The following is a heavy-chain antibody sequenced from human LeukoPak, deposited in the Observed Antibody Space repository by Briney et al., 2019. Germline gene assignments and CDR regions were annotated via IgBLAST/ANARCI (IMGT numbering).Heavy chain of an antibody. D-gene: IGHD3-10*01. Sequence: ASVKVSCKASGYTFTSYDINWVRQATGQGLEWMGWMNPNSGNTGYAQKFQGRVTMTRNTSISTAYMELSSLRSEDTAVYYYARSRITMVRGVLFDYWGQGTLVTVSS. V-gene: IGHV1-8*01. CDR3: ARSRITMVRGVLFDY. CDR1: GYTFTSYD. CDR2: MNPNSGNT. J-gene: IGHJ4*02.